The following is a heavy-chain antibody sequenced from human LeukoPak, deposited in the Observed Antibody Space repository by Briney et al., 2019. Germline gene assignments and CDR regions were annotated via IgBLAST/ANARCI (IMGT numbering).Heavy chain of an antibody. D-gene: IGHD3-22*01. CDR2: INHSGST. CDR1: GGSFSGYY. CDR3: ARALSSGYYSLNY. Sequence: TTSETLSLTCAVYGGSFSGYYRSWIRQPPGKGLGWIGEINHSGSTNYNPSLKSRVTISVDTSKNQFSLKLSSVTAADTAVYYCARALSSGYYSLNYWGQGTLVTVSS. V-gene: IGHV4-34*01. J-gene: IGHJ4*02.